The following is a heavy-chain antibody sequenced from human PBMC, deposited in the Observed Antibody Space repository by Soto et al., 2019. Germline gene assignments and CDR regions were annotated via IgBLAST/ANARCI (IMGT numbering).Heavy chain of an antibody. V-gene: IGHV3-23*01. CDR3: AKDRNYYYDSSGYYIADAFDI. CDR2: ISGSGGST. CDR1: GFTFSSYA. Sequence: GGSLRLSCAASGFTFSSYAMSWVRQAPGKGLEWVSAISGSGGSTYYADSVKGRFTISRDNSKNTLYLQMNSLRAEDTAVYYCAKDRNYYYDSSGYYIADAFDIRGQGTMVTASS. J-gene: IGHJ3*02. D-gene: IGHD3-22*01.